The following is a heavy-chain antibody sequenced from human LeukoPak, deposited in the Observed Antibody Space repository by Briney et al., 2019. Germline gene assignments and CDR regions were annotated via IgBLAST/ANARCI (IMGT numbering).Heavy chain of an antibody. J-gene: IGHJ5*02. CDR2: ISGSGATT. CDR1: GFTFSNYA. V-gene: IGHV3-23*01. CDR3: XXXXPXXXXXXXXXWXIDH. D-gene: IGHD6-13*01. Sequence: GGSLRLSCAASGFTFSNYAMTWVRQAPGKGLDWVSAISGSGATTYNADSAKGRFTISRDYSKNTLYLQMHSLRVEDTAVYYCXXXXPXXXXXXXXXWXIDHWGQGTLVTVSS.